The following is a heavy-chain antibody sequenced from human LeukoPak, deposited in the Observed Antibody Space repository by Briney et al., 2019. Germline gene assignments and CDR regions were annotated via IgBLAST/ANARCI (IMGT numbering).Heavy chain of an antibody. V-gene: IGHV4-38-2*02. Sequence: SETLSLTCTVSGYSISSGNYWDWIRPPPGKGLEWIGSIYHSGSTYYNPSLKSRVTISVETSKNQFSLKLSSVTAADTAVYYCARAYGGNSQYFQHWGQGTLVTVSS. CDR1: GYSISSGNY. CDR3: ARAYGGNSQYFQH. D-gene: IGHD4-23*01. CDR2: IYHSGST. J-gene: IGHJ1*01.